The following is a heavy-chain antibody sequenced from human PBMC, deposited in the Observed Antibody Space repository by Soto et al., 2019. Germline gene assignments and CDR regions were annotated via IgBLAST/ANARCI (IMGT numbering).Heavy chain of an antibody. CDR1: GFTFSSYA. CDR3: VKDLGDYIWGSYRPGSFDY. Sequence: EVHLLESGGGLVQPGGSLRLSCAASGFTFSSYAMSWVRQTPGEGLEWVSCIRGSGGTTFYADSVKGRFTISRDNSDNTLYLQMNSLRPEDTAVYYCVKDLGDYIWGSYRPGSFDYWGQGTLVTVSS. D-gene: IGHD3-16*02. V-gene: IGHV3-23*01. J-gene: IGHJ4*02. CDR2: IRGSGGTT.